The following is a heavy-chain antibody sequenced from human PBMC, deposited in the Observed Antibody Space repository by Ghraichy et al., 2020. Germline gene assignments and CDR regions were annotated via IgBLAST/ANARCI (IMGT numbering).Heavy chain of an antibody. Sequence: SETLSLTCNVSGDSISTYYWTWIRQPPGKELEWIGSIYHTGSTNYNPSLKSRVAISVDTSKNQLSLNLYSVTAADTAVYYCSLGGAVAGPYIHYWGQGTLVSVSS. CDR3: SLGGAVAGPYIHY. CDR1: GDSISTYY. J-gene: IGHJ4*02. CDR2: IYHTGST. V-gene: IGHV4-59*01. D-gene: IGHD6-19*01.